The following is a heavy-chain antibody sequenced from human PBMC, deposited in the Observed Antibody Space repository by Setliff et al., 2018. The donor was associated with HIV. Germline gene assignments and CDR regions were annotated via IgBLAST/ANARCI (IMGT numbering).Heavy chain of an antibody. J-gene: IGHJ4*02. D-gene: IGHD6-19*01. V-gene: IGHV1-69*05. Sequence: SVKVSCKPSGVTFSNFAINWVRQAPGQGLEWMGGIIPVFGTANYAQKFQGRFTISRDNSKNTLYLQMNSLRAEDTAVYYCAKDFHSSGWPYYFDYWGQGTLVTVSS. CDR2: IIPVFGTA. CDR1: GVTFSNFA. CDR3: AKDFHSSGWPYYFDY.